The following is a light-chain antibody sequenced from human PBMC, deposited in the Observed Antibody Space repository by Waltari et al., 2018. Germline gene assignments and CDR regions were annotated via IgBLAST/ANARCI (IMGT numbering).Light chain of an antibody. Sequence: DIQMTQSPSSLPASIGDTLTFTCRASQNIRTYLNWYQQKPAKAPKLLIFGASSLPRGVPSRFSGSASGTEFTLTITNLQPDDFATYFCQQSFSSPWTFGQGTTV. V-gene: IGKV1-39*01. CDR3: QQSFSSPWT. CDR2: GAS. CDR1: QNIRTY. J-gene: IGKJ1*01.